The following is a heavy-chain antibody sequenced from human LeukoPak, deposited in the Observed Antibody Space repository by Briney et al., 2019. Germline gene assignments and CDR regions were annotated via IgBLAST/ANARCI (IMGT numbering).Heavy chain of an antibody. Sequence: GGSLRLSCAASGFSFRSYGMHWVRQAPGKGLEWVAVISYEGSNEYYADSVKSRFTISRDNSKNTLYLQMTSLRAEDTAVYYCAKDGIRYYYDSSGYYGDYWGQGTLVTVSS. D-gene: IGHD3-22*01. V-gene: IGHV3-30*18. CDR3: AKDGIRYYYDSSGYYGDY. CDR1: GFSFRSYG. CDR2: ISYEGSNE. J-gene: IGHJ4*02.